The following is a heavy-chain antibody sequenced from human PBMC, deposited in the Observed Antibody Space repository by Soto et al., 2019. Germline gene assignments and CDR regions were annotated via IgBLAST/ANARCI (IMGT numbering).Heavy chain of an antibody. V-gene: IGHV2-70*01. J-gene: IGHJ5*02. Sequence: SGPTLVNPTQTLTLTCTFSGFSLSTSGMCVSWIRQPPGKALEWLALIDWDDDKYYSTSLKTRLTISKDTSKNQVVLTMTNMDPVDTATYYCARIHYDFWSGSRTRPMGWFAPWGQGTLVTVSS. D-gene: IGHD3-3*01. CDR3: ARIHYDFWSGSRTRPMGWFAP. CDR1: GFSLSTSGMC. CDR2: IDWDDDK.